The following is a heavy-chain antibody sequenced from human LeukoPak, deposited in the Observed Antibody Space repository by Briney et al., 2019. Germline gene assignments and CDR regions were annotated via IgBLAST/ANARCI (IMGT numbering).Heavy chain of an antibody. D-gene: IGHD3-10*01. V-gene: IGHV4-59*08. CDR1: GGSISSYH. J-gene: IGHJ5*02. CDR2: IYYSGST. Sequence: KSSETLSLTCTVSGGSISSYHWSWIRQPPGKGLEWIGYIYYSGSTNYNPSLKSRVTISVDTSKNQFSLKLSSVTAADTAVYYCARHARTMVRDRGYRWFDPWGQGTLVTVSS. CDR3: ARHARTMVRDRGYRWFDP.